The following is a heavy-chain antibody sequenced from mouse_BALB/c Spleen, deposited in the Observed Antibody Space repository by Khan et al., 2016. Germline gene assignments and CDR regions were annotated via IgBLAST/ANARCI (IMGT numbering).Heavy chain of an antibody. Sequence: EVELVESGGGLVQPGGSRKLSCAASGFTFSSFGMHWVRQAPEKGLEWVAYISSGSSTIYYADTVTGRFTISRDNPKNTLFLQMTSLRSEDTAMYYCARRTTAPYYAMDYWGQGTSVTVSS. D-gene: IGHD1-2*01. V-gene: IGHV5-17*02. CDR1: GFTFSSFG. CDR2: ISSGSSTI. CDR3: ARRTTAPYYAMDY. J-gene: IGHJ4*01.